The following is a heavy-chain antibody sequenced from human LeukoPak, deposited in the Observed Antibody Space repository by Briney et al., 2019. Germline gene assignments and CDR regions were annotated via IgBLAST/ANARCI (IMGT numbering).Heavy chain of an antibody. CDR1: GYTFTSYY. J-gene: IGHJ6*02. V-gene: IGHV1-46*01. CDR2: INPSGGST. Sequence: ASVKVSCEASGYTFTSYYMHWVRQAPGQGLEWMGIINPSGGSTSYAQKFQGRVTMTRDTSTSTVYMELSSLRSEDTAVYYCVRGNSHYGMDVWGQGTTVTVSS. CDR3: VRGNSHYGMDV. D-gene: IGHD4-23*01.